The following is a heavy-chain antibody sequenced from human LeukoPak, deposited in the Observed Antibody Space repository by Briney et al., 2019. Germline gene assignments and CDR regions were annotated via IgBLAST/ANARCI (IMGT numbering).Heavy chain of an antibody. Sequence: GGSLRLSCAASGFTFSSYAMHWVRQAPGKGLEWVAVISYDGSNKYYADSVKGRFTISRDNSKNTLYLQMNSLRAEDTAVYYCARSKGWSSGWPDAFDIWGQGTMVNVSS. CDR3: ARSKGWSSGWPDAFDI. J-gene: IGHJ3*02. D-gene: IGHD6-19*01. CDR1: GFTFSSYA. V-gene: IGHV3-30*04. CDR2: ISYDGSNK.